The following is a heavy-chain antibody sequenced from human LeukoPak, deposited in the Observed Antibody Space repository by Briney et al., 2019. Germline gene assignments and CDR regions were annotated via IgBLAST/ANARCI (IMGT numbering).Heavy chain of an antibody. J-gene: IGHJ4*02. Sequence: SETLSLTCTVSGDSISSFYWTWIRQPPGKGLEWIGYIYYSGSTNYNPSLKSRVTISVDTSKNQFSLKLSSVTAADTAVYYCARVFSPQAVSVAFDYWGQGTLVTVSS. D-gene: IGHD6-19*01. CDR1: GDSISSFY. CDR3: ARVFSPQAVSVAFDY. CDR2: IYYSGST. V-gene: IGHV4-59*01.